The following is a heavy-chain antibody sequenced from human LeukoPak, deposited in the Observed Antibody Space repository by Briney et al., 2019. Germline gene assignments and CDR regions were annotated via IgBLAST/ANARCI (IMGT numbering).Heavy chain of an antibody. D-gene: IGHD6-19*01. V-gene: IGHV3-7*01. CDR1: GFTFNTYW. CDR2: IKQDGSDQ. J-gene: IGHJ4*02. Sequence: PGGSLRLSCTASGFTFNTYWMSWVRKTPEKGLEWVANIKQDGSDQYYVDSLKGRFTISRDNAKNSLYLQMHSLRVEDTAVYYCARGRYTSGWYPDYFDFWGQGTRVTVSS. CDR3: ARGRYTSGWYPDYFDF.